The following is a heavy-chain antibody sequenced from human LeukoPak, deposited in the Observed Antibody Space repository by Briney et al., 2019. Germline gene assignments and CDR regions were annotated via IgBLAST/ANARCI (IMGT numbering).Heavy chain of an antibody. J-gene: IGHJ4*02. CDR3: AREGSSSWYGGDY. Sequence: PGGSLRLSCAASGFTFSDYYMTWIRQAPGKGLEWVSYISGVASDIYYADSVKDRFTISRDNAKNSVYLQMNSLRAEDTAVYYCAREGSSSWYGGDYWGQGTLVTVSS. D-gene: IGHD6-13*01. CDR2: ISGVASDI. CDR1: GFTFSDYY. V-gene: IGHV3-11*04.